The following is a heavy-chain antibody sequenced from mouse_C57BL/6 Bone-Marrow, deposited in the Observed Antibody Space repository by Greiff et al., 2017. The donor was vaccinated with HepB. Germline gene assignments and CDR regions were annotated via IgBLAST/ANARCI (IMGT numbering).Heavy chain of an antibody. D-gene: IGHD2-3*01. CDR3: ARDGYYVYWYFDV. Sequence: EVHLVESEGGLVQPGSSMKLSCTASGFTFSDYYMAWVRQVPEKGLEWVANINYDGSSTYYLDSLKSRFIISRDNAKNILYLQMSSLKSEDTATYYCARDGYYVYWYFDVWGTGTTVTVSS. V-gene: IGHV5-16*01. CDR1: GFTFSDYY. J-gene: IGHJ1*03. CDR2: INYDGSST.